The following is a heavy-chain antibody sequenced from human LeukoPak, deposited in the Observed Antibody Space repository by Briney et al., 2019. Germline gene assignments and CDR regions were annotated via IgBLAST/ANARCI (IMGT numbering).Heavy chain of an antibody. J-gene: IGHJ4*02. CDR1: GFTFSTSW. CDR2: MNSDGSIT. D-gene: IGHD1-26*01. CDR3: ARALGSPLDY. V-gene: IGHV3-74*01. Sequence: GGSLRLSCAASGFTFSTSWMHWVRQAPGKGLVWVSRMNSDGSITNYADSVMGRFTISRDNAKNTLYLQMNSLRAEDMATYYCARALGSPLDYWGQGTLVTVSS.